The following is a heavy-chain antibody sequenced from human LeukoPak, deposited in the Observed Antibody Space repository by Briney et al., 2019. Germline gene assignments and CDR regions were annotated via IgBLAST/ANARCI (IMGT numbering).Heavy chain of an antibody. D-gene: IGHD4-23*01. Sequence: SETLSLTCNVSGASFESHYWTWIRQTPDKRLEWIGYYFDTGSTDYNPSLKSRVTMSVDRSKNQFFLSLKSVTAADTAVYYCVRAGWELLTTWGPGTPVTVSS. CDR3: VRAGWELLTT. CDR1: GASFESHY. CDR2: YFDTGST. J-gene: IGHJ4*02. V-gene: IGHV4-59*11.